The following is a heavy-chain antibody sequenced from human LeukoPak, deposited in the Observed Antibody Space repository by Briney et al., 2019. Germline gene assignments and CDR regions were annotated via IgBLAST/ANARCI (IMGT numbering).Heavy chain of an antibody. CDR3: ARENGGSCGPFDY. Sequence: PSETLSLTCTVSGGSISSYYWSWIRQPPGKGLEWIGEINHSGSTNYNPSLKSRVTISVDTSKNQFSLKLSSVTAADTAVYYCARENGGSCGPFDYWGQGTLVTVSS. CDR1: GGSISSYY. V-gene: IGHV4-34*01. J-gene: IGHJ4*02. CDR2: INHSGST. D-gene: IGHD2-15*01.